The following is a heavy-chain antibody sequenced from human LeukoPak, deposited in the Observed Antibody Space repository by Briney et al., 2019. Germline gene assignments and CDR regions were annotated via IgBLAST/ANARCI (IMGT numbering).Heavy chain of an antibody. CDR1: GGSISSYY. CDR3: AREPSSGSLDY. D-gene: IGHD5-12*01. CDR2: IYYSGST. J-gene: IGHJ4*02. Sequence: SETLSLTCTVSGGSISSYYWSWIRQPPGKGLEWIGYIYYSGSTNYNPSLKSRVTISVDTSKNQFSLKLSSVTAADTAVYYCAREPSSGSLDYWGQGTLVTVSS. V-gene: IGHV4-59*01.